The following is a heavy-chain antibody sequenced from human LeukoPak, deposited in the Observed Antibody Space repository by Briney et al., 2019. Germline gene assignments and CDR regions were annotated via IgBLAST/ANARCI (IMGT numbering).Heavy chain of an antibody. Sequence: GGSLRLSCAASGFSFSVSAVHWVRQASGKGLEWLGRIRSRDNGYATEHAASVTGRFIISRDDSKNTAYLQMNSLKIEDTAVYFCAATPHDYWAKLDFWGQGTLVTVSS. V-gene: IGHV3-73*01. CDR1: GFSFSVSA. J-gene: IGHJ4*02. CDR2: IRSRDNGYAT. D-gene: IGHD4-11*01. CDR3: AATPHDYWAKLDF.